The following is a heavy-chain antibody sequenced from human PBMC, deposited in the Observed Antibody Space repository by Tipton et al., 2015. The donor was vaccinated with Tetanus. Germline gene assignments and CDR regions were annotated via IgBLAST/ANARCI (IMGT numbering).Heavy chain of an antibody. Sequence: SLRLSCAASGFIFSSYGIHWVRQAPGKRLEWVAVSWYDGTDKYYADSVKGRFTISRDNSKNTLYLQMNSLRAEDTAVYYCAREADCSGGSCFSGDFDNWGQGTQVTVSS. CDR1: GFIFSSYG. CDR2: SWYDGTDK. D-gene: IGHD2-15*01. CDR3: AREADCSGGSCFSGDFDN. J-gene: IGHJ4*02. V-gene: IGHV3-33*01.